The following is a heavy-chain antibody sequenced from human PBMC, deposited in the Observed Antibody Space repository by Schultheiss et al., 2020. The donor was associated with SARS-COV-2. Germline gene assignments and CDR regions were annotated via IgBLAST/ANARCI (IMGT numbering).Heavy chain of an antibody. V-gene: IGHV4-59*01. CDR1: GGSISSYQ. CDR3: ARGGWELLNWFDP. J-gene: IGHJ5*02. D-gene: IGHD1-26*01. CDR2: IYNTGST. Sequence: SETLSLTCTVSGGSISSYQWSWIRQPPGKGLEWIGYIYNTGSTNYNPSLKSRVTISVDTSKNQFSLKLSSVTAADTAVYYCARGGWELLNWFDPWGQGTLVTVSS.